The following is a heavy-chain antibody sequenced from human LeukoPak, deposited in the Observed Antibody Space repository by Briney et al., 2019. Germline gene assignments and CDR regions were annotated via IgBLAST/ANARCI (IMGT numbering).Heavy chain of an antibody. Sequence: GASVKVSCKASGYTFTSYGISWVRQAPGQGLEWMGWISAYNGNTNYAQKLQGRVTMTTDTSTSTAYMELRSLRSDDTAVYYCARVYCSSTSCYNGYYYYMDVWGKGTTVTISS. D-gene: IGHD2-2*02. CDR3: ARVYCSSTSCYNGYYYYMDV. J-gene: IGHJ6*03. V-gene: IGHV1-18*01. CDR1: GYTFTSYG. CDR2: ISAYNGNT.